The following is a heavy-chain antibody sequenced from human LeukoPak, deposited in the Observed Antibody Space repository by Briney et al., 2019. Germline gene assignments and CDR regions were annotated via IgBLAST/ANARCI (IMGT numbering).Heavy chain of an antibody. CDR2: INPNSGGT. CDR1: GYTFNGYY. CDR3: ARWMTTVITPDY. D-gene: IGHD4-11*01. J-gene: IGHJ4*02. Sequence: ASVKVSFKASGYTFNGYYLHWVRQAPGQGLEWMGWINPNSGGTNYAQKFQGRVTITRDTSISTAYMELSRLRSDDTAVYYCARWMTTVITPDYWGQGTLVTVSS. V-gene: IGHV1-2*02.